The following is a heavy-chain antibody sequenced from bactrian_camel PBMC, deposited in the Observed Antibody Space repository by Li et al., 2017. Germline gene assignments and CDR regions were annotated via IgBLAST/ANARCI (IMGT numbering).Heavy chain of an antibody. CDR1: DFTFSNYA. CDR2: ISSGGTT. D-gene: IGHD5*01. CDR3: VRAVLAVPYGLGSFGY. V-gene: IGHV3S67*01. Sequence: VQLVESGGGLVQSGGSLRLSCAASDFTFSNYAMNWVRQAPGKEREGVAAISSGGTTSCADSVKGRFTISQDNAKNTLYLQMNSLKPEDTAVYYCVRAVLAVPYGLGSFGYWGQGTQVTVS. J-gene: IGHJ6*01.